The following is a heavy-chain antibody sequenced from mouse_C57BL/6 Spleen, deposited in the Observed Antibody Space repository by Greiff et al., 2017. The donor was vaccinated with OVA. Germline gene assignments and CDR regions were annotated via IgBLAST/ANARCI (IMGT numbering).Heavy chain of an antibody. V-gene: IGHV5-17*01. Sequence: EVKLVESGGGLVKPGGSLKLSCAASGFTFSDYGMHWVRQAPEKGLEWVAYISSGSSTIYYADTVKGRFTISRDNAKNTLFLQMTSLRSEDTAMYYCARPIYYYGSSYNYAMDYWGQGTSVTVSS. CDR2: ISSGSSTI. CDR1: GFTFSDYG. D-gene: IGHD1-1*01. CDR3: ARPIYYYGSSYNYAMDY. J-gene: IGHJ4*01.